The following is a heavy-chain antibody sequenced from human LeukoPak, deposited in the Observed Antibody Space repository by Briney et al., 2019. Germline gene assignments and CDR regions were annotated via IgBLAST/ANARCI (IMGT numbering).Heavy chain of an antibody. J-gene: IGHJ4*02. V-gene: IGHV3-7*03. CDR3: AKEHFYDRSGYFPL. D-gene: IGHD3-22*01. CDR1: GFTFSSYW. CDR2: IKQVGSEK. Sequence: PGGSLRLSCAASGFTFSSYWMSWVRQAPGKGLEWVANIKQVGSEKHYVDSVKGRFTISRDKAKNSLYLQMTSLRAEDTAIYFCAKEHFYDRSGYFPLWGLGTLVTVSS.